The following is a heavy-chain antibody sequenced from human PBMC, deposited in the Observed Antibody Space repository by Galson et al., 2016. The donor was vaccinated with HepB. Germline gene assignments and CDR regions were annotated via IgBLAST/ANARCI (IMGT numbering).Heavy chain of an antibody. CDR3: AKDIDSSYTAPDS. J-gene: IGHJ4*02. V-gene: IGHV3-21*01. CDR2: ISRSSSYI. Sequence: SLRLSCAASGFTLSTYNMNWVRQAPGKGLEWVSSISRSSSYIYFADSLKGRFTISSDNAKNILYLQMNSLRAEDTAMYYCAKDIDSSYTAPDSWGQGTLVTVSS. CDR1: GFTLSTYN. D-gene: IGHD2-2*02.